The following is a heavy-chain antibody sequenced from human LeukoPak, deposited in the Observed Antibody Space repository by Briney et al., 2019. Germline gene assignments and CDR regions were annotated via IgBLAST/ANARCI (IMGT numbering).Heavy chain of an antibody. D-gene: IGHD1-26*01. CDR2: IYYSGST. CDR1: GGSISSYY. J-gene: IGHJ4*02. CDR3: ASIVGATSADY. V-gene: IGHV4-59*12. Sequence: SETLSLTCTVSGGSISSYYWSWIRQPPGKGLEWIGYIYYSGSTNYNPSLKSRVTISVDTSKNQFSLKLSSVTAADTAVYYCASIVGATSADYWGQGTLVTVSS.